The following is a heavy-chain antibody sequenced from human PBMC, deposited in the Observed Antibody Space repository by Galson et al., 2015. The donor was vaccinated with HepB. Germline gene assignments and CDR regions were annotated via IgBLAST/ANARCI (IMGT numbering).Heavy chain of an antibody. D-gene: IGHD2-2*01. J-gene: IGHJ4*02. CDR3: ADLPAATGGY. Sequence: SVKVSCKASGGTFSSYAISWVRQAPGQGLEWMGGIIPIFGTANYAQKFQGRVTIAADESTSTAYMELSSLRSEDTAVYYCADLPAATGGYWGQGTLVTVSS. CDR1: GGTFSSYA. V-gene: IGHV1-69*13. CDR2: IIPIFGTA.